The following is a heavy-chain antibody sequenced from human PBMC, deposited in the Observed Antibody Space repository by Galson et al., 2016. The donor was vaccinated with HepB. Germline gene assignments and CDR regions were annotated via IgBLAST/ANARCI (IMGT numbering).Heavy chain of an antibody. CDR1: GFSFSLYT. CDR2: ISKDGSNT. Sequence: SLRLSCAASGFSFSLYTTHWVRQAPGKGLEWVAVISKDGSNTYYADSVKGRFTISRDNSKNTLSLQMNSLKTEDTALYYCASSRGNYYGMDVWGQGTTVTVSS. D-gene: IGHD3-16*01. V-gene: IGHV3-30*04. CDR3: ASSRGNYYGMDV. J-gene: IGHJ6*02.